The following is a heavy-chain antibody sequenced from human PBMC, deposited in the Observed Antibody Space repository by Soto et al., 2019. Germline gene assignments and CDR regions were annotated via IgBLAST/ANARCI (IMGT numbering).Heavy chain of an antibody. CDR1: GYTFTSYD. V-gene: IGHV1-8*01. CDR3: ASLVGSLRFDP. D-gene: IGHD1-26*01. CDR2: MNPNSGNT. Sequence: QVQLVQSGAEVKKPGASVKVSCKASGYTFTSYDINWVRQATGQGLEWMGWMNPNSGNTGYAQKFQGRVIITRTTSISTAYMELSSLRSEDTAVYSCASLVGSLRFDPWGQGTLVTVSS. J-gene: IGHJ5*02.